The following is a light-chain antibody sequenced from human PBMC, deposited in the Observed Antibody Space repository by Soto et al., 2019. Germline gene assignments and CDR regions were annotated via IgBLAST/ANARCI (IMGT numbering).Light chain of an antibody. CDR3: SSYTSSSTLV. CDR2: DVS. J-gene: IGLJ2*01. V-gene: IGLV2-14*01. CDR1: SSDVGGYNY. Sequence: QSALTQPASVSGSPRQSITISCTGTSSDVGGYNYVSWYQQHPGKAPKFMIYDVSNRPSGVSNRFSGSKSGNTASLTISGLQAEDEADYYCSSYTSSSTLVFGGGTKLTVL.